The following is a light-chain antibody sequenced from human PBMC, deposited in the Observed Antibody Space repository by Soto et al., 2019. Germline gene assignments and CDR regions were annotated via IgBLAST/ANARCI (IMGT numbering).Light chain of an antibody. CDR3: QQRDNWAWT. V-gene: IGKV3-11*01. Sequence: ETVLTQSPATLCLSPGDRSTLSFRASRLVSSYLAWYQQKVGQAPRLLIYDASNRAAGTPGRFSGSGSGTDFSLAISRLEPEDLAVYYCQQRDNWAWTFGQGNKVEI. CDR2: DAS. CDR1: RLVSSY. J-gene: IGKJ1*01.